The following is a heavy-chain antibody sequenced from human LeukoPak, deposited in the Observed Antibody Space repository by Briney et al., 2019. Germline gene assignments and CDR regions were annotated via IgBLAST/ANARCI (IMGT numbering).Heavy chain of an antibody. V-gene: IGHV5-51*01. D-gene: IGHD6-13*01. CDR1: GYKLTNNW. CDR3: VRFALTSSLDH. J-gene: IGHJ5*02. CDR2: IYPGYSDA. Sequence: GEPLKISCNISGYKLTNNWIVWVRQVPGKGLEWRGLIYPGYSDAKYNPSFQGHGTLSVDASISTAYLQLSGLRASDTAIYYCVRFALTSSLDHWGQGTLVTVSS.